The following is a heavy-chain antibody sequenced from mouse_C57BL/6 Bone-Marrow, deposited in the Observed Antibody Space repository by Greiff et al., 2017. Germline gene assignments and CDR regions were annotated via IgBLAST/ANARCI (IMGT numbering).Heavy chain of an antibody. J-gene: IGHJ1*03. Sequence: QVQLKQPGAELVKPGASVKLSCKASGYTFTSYWMHWVKQRPGQGLEWIGMIHPYSGSTNYNEKFKSKATLTVHKSSSTAYMQLSSLTSEDSAVDYWARSGAVYDDYSLDWYFGVGGTGTTVTVSS. D-gene: IGHD2-3*01. CDR1: GYTFTSYW. CDR2: IHPYSGST. V-gene: IGHV1-64*01. CDR3: ARSGAVYDDYSLDWYFGV.